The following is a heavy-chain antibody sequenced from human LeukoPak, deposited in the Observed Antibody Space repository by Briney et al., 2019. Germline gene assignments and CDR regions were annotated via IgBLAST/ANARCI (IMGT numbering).Heavy chain of an antibody. J-gene: IGHJ4*02. CDR3: ARAKSLFDS. Sequence: GGSLRLSCAASGFAFGSYWMSWVRQAPGKGLEWVANIKQDGSEKYYVDSVKGRFTISRDNAKNSLYLQMNSLRAEDTAVYYCARAKSLFDSWGQGTLVTVSS. CDR1: GFAFGSYW. D-gene: IGHD3-10*01. V-gene: IGHV3-7*03. CDR2: IKQDGSEK.